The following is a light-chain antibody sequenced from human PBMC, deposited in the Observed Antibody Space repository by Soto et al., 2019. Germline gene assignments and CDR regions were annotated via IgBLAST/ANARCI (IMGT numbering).Light chain of an antibody. CDR3: QQYNNWPPIT. CDR1: QSVSSS. V-gene: IGKV3-15*01. CDR2: GAS. Sequence: EIVMTQSPATLSVSPGDRATLSCRASQSVSSSLAWYQQKPGQAPRLLIYGASTRATGVPARFSGSGSGTEVTLSISSLQSEDFAVYYCQQYNNWPPITFGQGTRLEIK. J-gene: IGKJ5*01.